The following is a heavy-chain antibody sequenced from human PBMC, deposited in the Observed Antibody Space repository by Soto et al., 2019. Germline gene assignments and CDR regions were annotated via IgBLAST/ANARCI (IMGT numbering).Heavy chain of an antibody. Sequence: PGESLKISCKGSGYSFTSYWIGWVRQMPVKGLEWMGIIYPGDSDTRYSPSFQGQVTISADKSISTAYLQWSSLKASDTAMYYCARHVSGSSSEDWFDPWGQGTLVTVSS. V-gene: IGHV5-51*01. CDR3: ARHVSGSSSEDWFDP. J-gene: IGHJ5*02. CDR2: IYPGDSDT. D-gene: IGHD6-6*01. CDR1: GYSFTSYW.